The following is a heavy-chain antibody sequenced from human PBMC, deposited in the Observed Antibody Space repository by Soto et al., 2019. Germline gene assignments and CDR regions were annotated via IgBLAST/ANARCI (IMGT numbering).Heavy chain of an antibody. V-gene: IGHV1-3*01. CDR2: INAGNGNT. Sequence: ASVKVSCKASGYTFTSYAMHWVRQAPGQRLEWMGWINAGNGNTKYSQKFQGRVTITRDTSASTAYMELSSLRSEDTAVYYCARPAGVAVAGIYNWFDPWGQGTLVTVSS. CDR3: ARPAGVAVAGIYNWFDP. CDR1: GYTFTSYA. D-gene: IGHD6-19*01. J-gene: IGHJ5*02.